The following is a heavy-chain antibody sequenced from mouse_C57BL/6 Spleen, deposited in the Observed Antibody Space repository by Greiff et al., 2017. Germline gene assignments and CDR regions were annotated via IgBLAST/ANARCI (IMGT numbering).Heavy chain of an antibody. V-gene: IGHV1-53*01. CDR2: INPSNGGT. D-gene: IGHD1-1*01. CDR3: ATPFIATVVADFDY. J-gene: IGHJ2*01. CDR1: GYTFTSYW. Sequence: QVQLQQPGTELVKPGASVKLSCKASGYTFTSYWMHWVKQRPGQGLEWIGNINPSNGGTNYNAKFKSKATLTVDKSSSTAYMQLSSLTSEDSAVYYCATPFIATVVADFDYWGQGTTLTVAS.